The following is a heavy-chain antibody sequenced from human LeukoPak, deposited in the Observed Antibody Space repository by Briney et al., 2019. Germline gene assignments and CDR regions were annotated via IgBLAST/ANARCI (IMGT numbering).Heavy chain of an antibody. CDR2: INYSGNT. V-gene: IGHV4-59*01. Sequence: SETLSLTCTVSGGSISTYYWSWTRQPPGKGLEWIGYINYSGNTNYNPSLKGRVTISVDKSKNQFSLNLNSVTAADTAVYYCARDLPTLIPGFDPWGQGTLVTVSS. CDR1: GGSISTYY. CDR3: ARDLPTLIPGFDP. J-gene: IGHJ5*02.